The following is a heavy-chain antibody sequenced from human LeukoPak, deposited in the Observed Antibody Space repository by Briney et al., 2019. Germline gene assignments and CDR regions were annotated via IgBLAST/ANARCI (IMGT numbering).Heavy chain of an antibody. CDR3: ARDRLYSSSWYVRYYYYYMDV. CDR2: ISYDGSNK. D-gene: IGHD6-13*01. J-gene: IGHJ6*03. V-gene: IGHV3-30*04. CDR1: GFTFSSYA. Sequence: PGGSLRLSCAASGFTFSSYAMHWVRQAPGKGLEWVAVISYDGSNKYYADSVKGRFTISRDNSKNTLYLQMNSLRADDTAVYYCARDRLYSSSWYVRYYYYYMDVWGKGTTVTVSS.